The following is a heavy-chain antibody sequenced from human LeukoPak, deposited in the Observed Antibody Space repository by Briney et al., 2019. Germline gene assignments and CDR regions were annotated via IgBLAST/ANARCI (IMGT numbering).Heavy chain of an antibody. J-gene: IGHJ4*02. D-gene: IGHD3-10*01. CDR3: ARGPSRFMVRGVNDY. V-gene: IGHV1-2*02. Sequence: ASVKVSCKASGYTFTGYYMHWVRQAPGQGLEWMGWINPNSGGTNYAQKFQGRVTMTRDTSISTAYMELSRLRSDDTAVYYCARGPSRFMVRGVNDYWGQGTLVTVSS. CDR1: GYTFTGYY. CDR2: INPNSGGT.